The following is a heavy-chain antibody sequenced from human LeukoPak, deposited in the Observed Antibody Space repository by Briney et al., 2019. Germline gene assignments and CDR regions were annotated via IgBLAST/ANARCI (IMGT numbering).Heavy chain of an antibody. CDR2: SNYGGST. D-gene: IGHD4-23*01. V-gene: IGHV4-59*12. J-gene: IGHJ4*02. Sequence: SETLSLTCTVSGVSISIYFYSWIRQSPGKGLEWIGYSNYGGSTNYNPSLKSRATISVDKSKNQFSLKLSSVTAADTAVYYCARGAVVPRGENPFDYWGQGTLVTVSS. CDR1: GVSISIYF. CDR3: ARGAVVPRGENPFDY.